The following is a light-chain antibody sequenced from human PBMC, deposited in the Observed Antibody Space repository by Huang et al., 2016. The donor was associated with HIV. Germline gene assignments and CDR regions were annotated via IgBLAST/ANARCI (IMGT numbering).Light chain of an antibody. CDR3: QQSYSSSIT. V-gene: IGKV1-39*01. CDR2: DAS. J-gene: IGKJ5*01. CDR1: QVISTY. Sequence: IQMTQSPTSLSASVGDRVRITCRASQVISTYLNWFQQKPGKAPKLLIYDASTLHTGVPSRFHGSGSGTEFTLTISGLQVDDLGTYYCQQSYSSSITFGQGTRL.